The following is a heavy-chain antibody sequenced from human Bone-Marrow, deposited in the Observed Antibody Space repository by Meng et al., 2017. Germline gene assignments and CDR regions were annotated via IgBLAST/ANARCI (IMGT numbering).Heavy chain of an antibody. J-gene: IGHJ4*02. CDR2: IYHSGST. V-gene: IGHV4-4*02. CDR3: ARDSRTYYYDSSGYTFDY. D-gene: IGHD3-22*01. CDR1: GGSISSSNW. Sequence: VQLQESGPGLVKPSGTRSLTCAVSGGSISSSNWWSWVRQPPGKGLEWIGEIYHSGSTNYNPSLKSRVTISVDKSKNQFSLKLSSVTAADTAVYYCARDSRTYYYDSSGYTFDYWGQGTLVTVSS.